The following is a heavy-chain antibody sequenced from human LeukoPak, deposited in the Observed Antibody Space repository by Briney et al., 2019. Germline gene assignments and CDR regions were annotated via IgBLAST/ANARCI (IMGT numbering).Heavy chain of an antibody. V-gene: IGHV3-53*01. J-gene: IGHJ4*02. CDR1: GFTVSSNY. CDR2: IYSGGST. CDR3: AREVEGSGPEGNIVVVPADYGGDY. Sequence: GGSLRLSCAASGFTVSSNYMSWVRQAPGKGLEWVSVIYSGGSTYYADSVEGRFTISRDNSKNTLYLQMNSLRAEDTAVYYCAREVEGSGPEGNIVVVPADYGGDYWGQGTLVTVSS. D-gene: IGHD2-2*01.